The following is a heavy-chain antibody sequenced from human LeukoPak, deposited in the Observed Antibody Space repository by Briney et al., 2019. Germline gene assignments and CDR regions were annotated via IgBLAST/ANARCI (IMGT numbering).Heavy chain of an antibody. D-gene: IGHD3-22*01. CDR1: GGSFSGYY. V-gene: IGHV4-34*01. Sequence: SETLSLTCAVYGGSFSGYYWSWIRQPPGKGLEWIGEINHSGSTNYNPYRKSRVTISVDTSKSQFSLRLSSVTAADTAVYYCARGTQTYYDKAPVDYWGQGTLVTVSS. J-gene: IGHJ4*02. CDR3: ARGTQTYYDKAPVDY. CDR2: INHSGST.